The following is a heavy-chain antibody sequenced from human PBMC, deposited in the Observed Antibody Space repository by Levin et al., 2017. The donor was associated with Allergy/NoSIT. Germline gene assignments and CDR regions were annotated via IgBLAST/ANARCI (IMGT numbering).Heavy chain of an antibody. D-gene: IGHD3-22*01. CDR1: GGSISSYY. V-gene: IGHV4-4*07. CDR2: FYTSGIT. Sequence: SETLSLTCTVSGGSISSYYWSWIRQPAGKGLEWIGRFYTSGITNYNPSLKSRVTMSVDTSKNQFSLKLGSVTAADTAVYYCARADSSGQYYWYFDLWGRGTLVTVSS. CDR3: ARADSSGQYYWYFDL. J-gene: IGHJ2*01.